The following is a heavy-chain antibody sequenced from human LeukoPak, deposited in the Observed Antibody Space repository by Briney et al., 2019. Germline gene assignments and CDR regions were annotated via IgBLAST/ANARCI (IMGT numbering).Heavy chain of an antibody. CDR1: GGSISSGGYY. V-gene: IGHV4-31*03. J-gene: IGHJ4*02. CDR2: IYYSGST. D-gene: IGHD5-12*01. CDR3: AREVVVSEMATIWGYFDY. Sequence: SQTLSLTCTVSGGSISSGGYYWSWIRQHPGKGLEWIGYIYYSGSTYYNPSLKSRVTISVDTSKNQFSLKLSSVTAADTAVYYCAREVVVSEMATIWGYFDYWGQGTLVTVSS.